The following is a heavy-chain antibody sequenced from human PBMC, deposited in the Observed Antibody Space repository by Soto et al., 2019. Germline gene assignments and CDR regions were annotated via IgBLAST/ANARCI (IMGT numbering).Heavy chain of an antibody. CDR1: GFTFSSYA. Sequence: LRLSCAASGFTFSSYAMSWVRQAPGKGLEWVSAISGSGGSTYYADSVKGRFTISRDNSKNTLYLQMNSLRAEDTAVYYCAKDLYRSDYYYGMDVWGQGTTVTVSS. V-gene: IGHV3-23*01. J-gene: IGHJ6*02. D-gene: IGHD3-16*02. CDR3: AKDLYRSDYYYGMDV. CDR2: ISGSGGST.